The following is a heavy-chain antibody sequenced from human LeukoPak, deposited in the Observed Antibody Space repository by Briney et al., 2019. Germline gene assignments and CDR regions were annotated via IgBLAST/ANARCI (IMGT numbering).Heavy chain of an antibody. CDR2: IIPIFGTA. Sequence: ASVKVSCKASGGTFSIYAISWVRQAPGQGLEWMGGIIPIFGTANYAQKLQGRVTMTTDTSTSTAYMELRSLRSDDTAVYYCARGKMYSSLAWFDPWGQGTLVTVSS. J-gene: IGHJ5*02. D-gene: IGHD6-13*01. CDR3: ARGKMYSSLAWFDP. V-gene: IGHV1-69*05. CDR1: GGTFSIYA.